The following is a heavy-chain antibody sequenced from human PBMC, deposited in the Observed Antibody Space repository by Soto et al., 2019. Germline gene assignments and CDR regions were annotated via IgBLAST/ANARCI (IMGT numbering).Heavy chain of an antibody. V-gene: IGHV3-48*02. D-gene: IGHD6-19*01. J-gene: IGHJ4*02. CDR2: ISSSSSTI. CDR3: ARERGGSIAVAGFFDF. Sequence: GGSLRLSCAASGFTFSSYSLNWVRQAPGKGLEWVSYISSSSSTIYYADSVKGRFTISRDNAKNSLYLQMNSLGDEDTAVYYCARERGGSIAVAGFFDFWGQGTLVTVSS. CDR1: GFTFSSYS.